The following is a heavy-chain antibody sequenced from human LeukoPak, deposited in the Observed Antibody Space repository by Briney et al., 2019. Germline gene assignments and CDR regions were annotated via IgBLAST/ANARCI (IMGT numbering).Heavy chain of an antibody. CDR2: ISSNGGST. Sequence: GGSLRLSCAASGFTFSNYAMHWVRQAPGRGLEYISAISSNGGSTYYANSVKGRFTISRDNSKNTLYLQMGSLRAEDMAVYFCARDYYYGSGDYYYYYMDVWGKGTTVTVSS. CDR1: GFTFSNYA. CDR3: ARDYYYGSGDYYYYYMDV. V-gene: IGHV3-64*01. J-gene: IGHJ6*03. D-gene: IGHD3-10*01.